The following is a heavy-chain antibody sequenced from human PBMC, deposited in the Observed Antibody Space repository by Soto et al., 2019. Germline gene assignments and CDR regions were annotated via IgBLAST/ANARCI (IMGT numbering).Heavy chain of an antibody. CDR1: GFTVSSSA. J-gene: IGHJ4*02. Sequence: EVQLLESGGGLVQPGGSLRLSCVISGFTVSSSAMTWVRQAPGKGLEWVSTLSAGGSTYFAASVKGRFTISRNSSANSRYPQMGRLKAEDTAVSYCAKDRGSGGIVTGTPDSWGQGTLVTVSS. CDR3: AKDRGSGGIVTGTPDS. D-gene: IGHD3-9*01. CDR2: LSAGGST. V-gene: IGHV3-23*01.